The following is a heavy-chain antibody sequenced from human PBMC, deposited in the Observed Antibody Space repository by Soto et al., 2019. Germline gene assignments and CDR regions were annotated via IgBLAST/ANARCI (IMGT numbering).Heavy chain of an antibody. V-gene: IGHV4-59*01. CDR2: IYYSGST. J-gene: IGHJ4*02. CDR3: ARIGSGAGGLRYYFDY. Sequence: PSATLSLPCTVPAGSISSYYWIWIRQPPGKGLEWIGYIYYSGSTNYNTSLKSRVTRSVDTSKNQFSLKLSSVTAADTAVYYCARIGSGAGGLRYYFDYWGQGTLVTVSS. D-gene: IGHD6-19*01. CDR1: AGSISSYY.